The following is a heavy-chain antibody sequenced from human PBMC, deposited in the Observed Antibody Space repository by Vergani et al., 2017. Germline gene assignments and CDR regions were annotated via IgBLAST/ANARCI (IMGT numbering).Heavy chain of an antibody. V-gene: IGHV5-51*01. CDR2: IHPADSDT. Sequence: EVQLVQSGAEVKKPGESVKISCQISGYSFTNYWIGWVRQMPGKGLEWLGIIHPADSDTRYSPSFQGQVAISVDKSISTAYLQRSSLQASDSAMYYCARLXEHDSSGSKYFDYWGQGTLVTVSS. CDR1: GYSFTNYW. D-gene: IGHD3-22*01. J-gene: IGHJ4*02. CDR3: ARLXEHDSSGSKYFDY.